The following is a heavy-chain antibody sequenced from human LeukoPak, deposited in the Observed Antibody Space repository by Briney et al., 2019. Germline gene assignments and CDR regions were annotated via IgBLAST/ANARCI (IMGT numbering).Heavy chain of an antibody. V-gene: IGHV4-34*01. Sequence: KTSETLSLTCAVYGGSFSGYYWSWIRQPPGKGLEWIGEINHSGSTNYNPSLKSRVTISVDTSKNQFSLKVTSVTAADTAVYHCARRRKDLNWFDPWGQGTLVTVSS. CDR2: INHSGST. CDR3: ARRRKDLNWFDP. CDR1: GGSFSGYY. J-gene: IGHJ5*02.